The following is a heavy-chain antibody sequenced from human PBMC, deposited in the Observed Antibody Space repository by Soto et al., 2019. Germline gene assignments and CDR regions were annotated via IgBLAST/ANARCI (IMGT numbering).Heavy chain of an antibody. J-gene: IGHJ4*02. CDR2: FSDSGGST. Sequence: GGSLRLSCAPSAFTFSSCPMSGVSQAPGKGLEWVSAFSDSGGSTYYADSVKGRVTIPRDNSKNALYLQMNSLRAEDTAIYYYAKVKEITMILVVITPYFDYWGQGTLVTVSS. CDR3: AKVKEITMILVVITPYFDY. V-gene: IGHV3-23*01. CDR1: AFTFSSCP. D-gene: IGHD3-22*01.